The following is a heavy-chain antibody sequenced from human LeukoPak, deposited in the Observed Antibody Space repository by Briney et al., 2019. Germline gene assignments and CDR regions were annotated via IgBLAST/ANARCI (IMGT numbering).Heavy chain of an antibody. V-gene: IGHV4-59*08. D-gene: IGHD3-22*01. CDR1: GGSISSYY. J-gene: IGHJ5*02. CDR3: ARRRFSYYYDSSGYYYDH. CDR2: IYYSGST. Sequence: SETLSLTCTVSGGSISSYYWSWLRQPPGKGLEWIGYIYYSGSTNYNPSLKSRVTISVDTSKNQFSLKLSSVTAADTAVYYCARRRFSYYYDSSGYYYDHWGQGTLVTVSS.